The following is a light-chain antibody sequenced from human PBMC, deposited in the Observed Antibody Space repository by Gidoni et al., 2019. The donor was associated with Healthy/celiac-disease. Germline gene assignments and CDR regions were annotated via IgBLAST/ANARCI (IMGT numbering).Light chain of an antibody. CDR2: DAS. CDR3: QQRSNWPPWT. J-gene: IGKJ1*01. V-gene: IGKV3-11*01. Sequence: EIVLTQSPATLSLSPGERATLPCMASQSVSSYLAWYHQKPGQPPRLLIYDASNRATGIPARFSGSGSGTDFTLTISSLEPEDFAVYYCQQRSNWPPWTFGQGTKVEIK. CDR1: QSVSSY.